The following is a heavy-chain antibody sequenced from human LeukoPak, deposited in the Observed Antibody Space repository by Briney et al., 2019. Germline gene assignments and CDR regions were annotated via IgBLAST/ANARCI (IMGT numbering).Heavy chain of an antibody. CDR3: ASDPTNSVNDVFDT. CDR1: GYSFTNLH. V-gene: IGHV1-46*01. J-gene: IGHJ3*02. D-gene: IGHD2-8*01. Sequence: ASVKVSCKASGYSFTNLHMHWVRQAPGQGLEWMGIINLSDGGTNYAQKFQGRLTMTRDTSTSTVYMELSGLRSEDTAVYYCASDPTNSVNDVFDTWGQGTLVSVSS. CDR2: INLSDGGT.